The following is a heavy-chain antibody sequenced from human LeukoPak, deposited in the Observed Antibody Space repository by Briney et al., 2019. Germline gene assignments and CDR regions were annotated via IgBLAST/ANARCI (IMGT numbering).Heavy chain of an antibody. Sequence: SETLSLTWAVYGVSFSGYYWNWIRRPPGKGLEGIGYIYYSGSTNYNPSLKSRVTISVDTSKNQFSLKVSSVTAADTAVYYCARRWNARLYNWFDPWGQGTLVTVSS. CDR1: GVSFSGYY. V-gene: IGHV4-59*12. CDR3: ARRWNARLYNWFDP. D-gene: IGHD1-1*01. CDR2: IYYSGST. J-gene: IGHJ5*02.